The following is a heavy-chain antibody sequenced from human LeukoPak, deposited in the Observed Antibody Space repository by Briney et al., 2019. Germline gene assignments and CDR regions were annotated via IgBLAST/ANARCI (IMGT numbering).Heavy chain of an antibody. D-gene: IGHD1-26*01. CDR2: ISGSGGSA. V-gene: IGHV3-23*01. Sequence: GGSLRLSCAASGLTFSSYAMSWVRQAPGKGLEWVSAISGSGGSAYYADSVKGRFTISRDNSKNTLYLQMNSLRAEDTAVYYCAKESRGALIFDYWGQGTLVTVSS. J-gene: IGHJ4*02. CDR3: AKESRGALIFDY. CDR1: GLTFSSYA.